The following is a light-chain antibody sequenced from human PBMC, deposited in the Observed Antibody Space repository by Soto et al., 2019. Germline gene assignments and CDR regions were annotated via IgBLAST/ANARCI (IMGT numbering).Light chain of an antibody. Sequence: ERVMTQSPATLSVSPGERATLSCRASQSFSSNLAWYQQKPGQAPRLLIYGASTRATGVPARFSGSGSGTEFTLTISSLQSEDFAVYYCQQYNNWPRTFGQGTRLEI. CDR3: QQYNNWPRT. CDR2: GAS. V-gene: IGKV3-15*01. J-gene: IGKJ5*01. CDR1: QSFSSN.